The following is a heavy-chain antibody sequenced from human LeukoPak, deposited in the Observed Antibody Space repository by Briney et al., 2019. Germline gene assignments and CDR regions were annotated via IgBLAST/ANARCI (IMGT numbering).Heavy chain of an antibody. D-gene: IGHD3-16*02. CDR2: ISSSSSYI. CDR3: ARDYDYVWGSYRQTFDY. CDR1: GFTFSSYS. V-gene: IGHV3-21*01. J-gene: IGHJ4*02. Sequence: GRSLRLSCAASGFTFSSYSMNWVRQAPGKGLEWVSSISSSSSYIYYADSVKGRFTISRDNAKNSLYLQMNSLRAEDTAVYYCARDYDYVWGSYRQTFDYWGQGTLVTVSS.